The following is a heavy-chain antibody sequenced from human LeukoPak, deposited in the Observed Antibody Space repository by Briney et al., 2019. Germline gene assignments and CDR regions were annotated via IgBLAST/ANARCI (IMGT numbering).Heavy chain of an antibody. Sequence: ASVKVSCKASGGTFSSYAISWVRQAPGQGLEWMGRIIPILGIATYAQKFQGRVTITADKSTSTAYMELSSLRSEDTAVYYCARGGGFWSGYYNDYWGQGTLVTVSS. CDR3: ARGGGFWSGYYNDY. CDR1: GGTFSSYA. V-gene: IGHV1-69*04. J-gene: IGHJ4*02. D-gene: IGHD3-3*01. CDR2: IIPILGIA.